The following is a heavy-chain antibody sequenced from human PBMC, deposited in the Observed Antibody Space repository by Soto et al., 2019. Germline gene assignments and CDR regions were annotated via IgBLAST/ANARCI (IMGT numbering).Heavy chain of an antibody. D-gene: IGHD3-3*01. CDR2: IHHSGNS. Sequence: QVQLQESGPGLVKPSETLSLTCTVSAGSISNYYWNWIRQPPEKGLEWIGFIHHSGNSMSNPSLRSRLTMSVDTTEGQISLNLRAVTAADTAVYYCAEWNEMKRSFDDWGQGILVTVSS. CDR1: AGSISNYY. CDR3: AEWNEMKRSFDD. V-gene: IGHV4-59*01. J-gene: IGHJ4*02.